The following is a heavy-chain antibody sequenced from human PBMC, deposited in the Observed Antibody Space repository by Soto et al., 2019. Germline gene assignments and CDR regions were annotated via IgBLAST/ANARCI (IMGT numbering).Heavy chain of an antibody. J-gene: IGHJ6*02. D-gene: IGHD3-3*01. V-gene: IGHV4-4*07. Sequence: SETLSLTCTVSGGSISSYYWSWIRQPAGKGLEWIGRIYISGSTNYNPSLKSRVTMSVDTSKNQFSLKLSSVTAADTAVYYCARDMDTIFGVVWAPMDVWGQGTTVTVSS. CDR3: ARDMDTIFGVVWAPMDV. CDR1: GGSISSYY. CDR2: IYISGST.